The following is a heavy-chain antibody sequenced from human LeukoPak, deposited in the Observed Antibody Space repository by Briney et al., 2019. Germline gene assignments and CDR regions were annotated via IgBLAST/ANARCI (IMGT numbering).Heavy chain of an antibody. J-gene: IGHJ6*02. Sequence: SETLSLTCTVSGGSISSYYWSWIRQPPGKGLEWIGYIYYSGSTNYNPSLKSRVTISVDTSKNQFSLKLSSVTAADTAVYYCARGPYYYGIGVWGQGTTVTVSS. CDR2: IYYSGST. CDR1: GGSISSYY. CDR3: ARGPYYYGIGV. V-gene: IGHV4-59*01.